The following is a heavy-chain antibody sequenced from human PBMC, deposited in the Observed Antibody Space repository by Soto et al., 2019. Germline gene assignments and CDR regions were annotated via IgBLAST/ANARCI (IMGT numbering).Heavy chain of an antibody. V-gene: IGHV4-31*03. D-gene: IGHD2-2*01. CDR2: IYYSGST. CDR3: ARGADQYCSSTSCYSIWLDP. J-gene: IGHJ5*02. Sequence: SETLSLTCTVSGGSISSGGYYWSWIRQHPGKGLEWIGYIYYSGSTYYNPSLKSRVTISVDTSKNQFSLKLSSVTAADTAVYYCARGADQYCSSTSCYSIWLDPWGQGTLVTVSS. CDR1: GGSISSGGYY.